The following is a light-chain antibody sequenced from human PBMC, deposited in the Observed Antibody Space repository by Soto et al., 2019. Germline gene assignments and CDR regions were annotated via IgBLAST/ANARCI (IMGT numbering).Light chain of an antibody. Sequence: EIVLTQSPGTLSLSPGDRATLSCRASQSVGRDYLAWFQHKVGQAPRLLVHGASNRATGIPDRFSGSGSGTDFTLIISRLEPEDFAVYYCHQYATDPLTFGGGTKVEI. J-gene: IGKJ4*01. CDR1: QSVGRDY. V-gene: IGKV3-20*01. CDR2: GAS. CDR3: HQYATDPLT.